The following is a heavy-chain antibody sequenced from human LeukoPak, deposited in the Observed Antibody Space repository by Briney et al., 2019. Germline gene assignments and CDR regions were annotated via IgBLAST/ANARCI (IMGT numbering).Heavy chain of an antibody. CDR3: GRGFSGVVGDH. V-gene: IGHV4-34*01. Sequence: PSETLSLTCTVYSGSFSGYYWSWIRLPPGKGLEWIGEIKDGGITNYNPSLRSRVTISKDTSNNQLSLKLHSATAADTAVYYCGRGFSGVVGDHWGQGSLVTVSS. CDR1: SGSFSGYY. CDR2: IKDGGIT. D-gene: IGHD3-10*01. J-gene: IGHJ4*02.